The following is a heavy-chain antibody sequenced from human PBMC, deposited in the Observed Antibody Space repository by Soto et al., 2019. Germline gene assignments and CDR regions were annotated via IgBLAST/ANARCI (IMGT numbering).Heavy chain of an antibody. Sequence: GGSLRLSCAASGFTFSSYGMHWVRQAPGKGLEWVAVISYDGSNKYYADSVKGRFTISRDNSKNTLYLQMNSLRAEDTAVYYCAKDQKMTGQQLAYYFDYWGQGTLVTVSS. J-gene: IGHJ4*02. V-gene: IGHV3-30*18. CDR2: ISYDGSNK. CDR1: GFTFSSYG. CDR3: AKDQKMTGQQLAYYFDY. D-gene: IGHD6-13*01.